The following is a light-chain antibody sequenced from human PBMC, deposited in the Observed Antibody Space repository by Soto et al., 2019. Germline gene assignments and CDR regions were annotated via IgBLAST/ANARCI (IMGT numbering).Light chain of an antibody. CDR1: SSDVGGYNY. CDR3: SSYTSSSTLSV. Sequence: QSALTQPASVSGSPGQSITISCTGTSSDVGGYNYVSWYQQHPGKAPKLMIYDVSNRPSGVSNRFSGSKSGNTASLTISGLQAEDGADYYCSSYTSSSTLSVFGTGTKLTVL. CDR2: DVS. V-gene: IGLV2-14*01. J-gene: IGLJ1*01.